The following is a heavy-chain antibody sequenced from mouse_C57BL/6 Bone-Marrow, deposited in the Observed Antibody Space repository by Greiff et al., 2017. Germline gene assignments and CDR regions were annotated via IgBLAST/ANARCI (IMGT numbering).Heavy chain of an antibody. CDR2: IDPEDGDT. CDR1: GFNIKDYY. Sequence: VHVKQSGAELVRPGASVKLSCTASGFNIKDYYMHWVKPRPEQGLEWIGRIDPEDGDTEYAPKFQGKATMTADTSSNTAYLQLSSLTSEDTAVYYCTTRVLGWDARDWGQGTLVTVSA. CDR3: TTRVLGWDARD. J-gene: IGHJ3*01. D-gene: IGHD4-1*01. V-gene: IGHV14-1*01.